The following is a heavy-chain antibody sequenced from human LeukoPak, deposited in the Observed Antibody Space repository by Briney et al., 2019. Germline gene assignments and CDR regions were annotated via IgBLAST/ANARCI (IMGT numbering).Heavy chain of an antibody. CDR3: ARSIAARPVDY. D-gene: IGHD6-6*01. Sequence: SETLSLTCTDPGGSIRSSYYYWGWIRQPPGKGLEWIGSIYDSGSTYYNPSLKSRVTISVDTSKNQFSPKLSPVTAADTAVYFCARSIAARPVDYWGQGTLVTVSS. CDR1: GGSIRSSYYY. J-gene: IGHJ4*02. CDR2: IYDSGST. V-gene: IGHV4-39*07.